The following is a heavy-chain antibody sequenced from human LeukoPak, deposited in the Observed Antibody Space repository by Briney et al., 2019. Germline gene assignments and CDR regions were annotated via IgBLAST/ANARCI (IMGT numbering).Heavy chain of an antibody. J-gene: IGHJ4*02. D-gene: IGHD3-3*01. CDR3: ARDRPTGASRLFVVQ. CDR2: MSSGGRYI. V-gene: IGHV3-21*01. CDR1: GFTFSSYS. Sequence: GGSLRLSCAASGFTFSSYSMTWVRQAPGKGLEWISSMSSGGRYIYYADSVRGRFTISSDNAKNSLSLLMNSLRAEDTAVYYCARDRPTGASRLFVVQWGQGTLVTVSS.